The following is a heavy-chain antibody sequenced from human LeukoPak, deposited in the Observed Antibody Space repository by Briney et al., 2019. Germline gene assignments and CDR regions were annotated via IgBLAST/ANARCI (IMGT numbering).Heavy chain of an antibody. CDR2: INPNSGGT. D-gene: IGHD2-15*01. CDR1: GYTFTGYY. CDR3: ARGYCSGGSCYSLLDY. V-gene: IGHV1-2*02. Sequence: GASVKVSCKASGYTFTGYYMHWVRLAPGKGLEWMGWINPNSGGTNYAQKFQGRVTMTRDTSISTAYMELSRLRSDDTAVYYCARGYCSGGSCYSLLDYWGQGTLVTVSS. J-gene: IGHJ4*02.